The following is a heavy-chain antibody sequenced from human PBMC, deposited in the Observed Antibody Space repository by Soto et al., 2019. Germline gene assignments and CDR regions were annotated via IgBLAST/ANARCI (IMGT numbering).Heavy chain of an antibody. V-gene: IGHV1-46*01. J-gene: IGHJ6*02. CDR2: INPSGGST. Sequence: ASVKVSCKASGYTFTSYYIHWLRQAPGQGLEWMGIINPSGGSTSYARKFQGRVTMSRDTSTSTVYMELSSLRSEDTAVYYCAMNYYDSSGYPSYYYGMDVWGQGTTVTVSS. CDR3: AMNYYDSSGYPSYYYGMDV. D-gene: IGHD3-22*01. CDR1: GYTFTSYY.